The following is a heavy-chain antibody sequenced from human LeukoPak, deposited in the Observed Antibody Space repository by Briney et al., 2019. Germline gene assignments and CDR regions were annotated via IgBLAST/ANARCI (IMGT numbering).Heavy chain of an antibody. CDR2: IYSSGTT. J-gene: IGHJ5*02. CDR3: AGGAYGSGSYAKWFDP. Sequence: SQTLSLTCTVSGGSISSDLYYWSWIRQPAGEGLEWIGRIYSSGTTNYNPSLKSRVNISIERSKNQVSLMLNSVTAADTAVYYCAGGAYGSGSYAKWFDPWGQGTLVIVSS. D-gene: IGHD3-10*01. V-gene: IGHV4-61*02. CDR1: GGSISSDLYY.